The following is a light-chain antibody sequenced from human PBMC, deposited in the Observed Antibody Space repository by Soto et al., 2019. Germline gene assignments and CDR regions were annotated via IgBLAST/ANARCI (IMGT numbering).Light chain of an antibody. CDR2: EVS. CDR3: CSYAGSSTYV. V-gene: IGLV2-23*02. J-gene: IGLJ1*01. Sequence: QSALTQPASVSGSPGQSITISCTGTSSDVGSYNLVSWYQQHPRKAPKLMIYEVSKRPSGVSNRFSGAKSGNTASLTISGIQAEYEADYYCCSYAGSSTYVFGPGTKVTVL. CDR1: SSDVGSYNL.